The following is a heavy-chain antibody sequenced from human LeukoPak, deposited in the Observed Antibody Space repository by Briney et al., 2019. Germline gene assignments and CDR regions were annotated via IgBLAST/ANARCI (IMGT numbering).Heavy chain of an antibody. CDR3: ARVDYGDYGFDY. CDR2: IYSGGST. D-gene: IGHD4-17*01. CDR1: GFTVSSNY. V-gene: IGHV3-66*01. J-gene: IGHJ4*02. Sequence: PGGSLRLSCAASGFTVSSNYMSWVRQAPGKGLEWVSVIYSGGSTYYADSVKGRFIISRDNSKNTLYLQMNSLRAEDTAVYYCARVDYGDYGFDYWSQGTLVTVSS.